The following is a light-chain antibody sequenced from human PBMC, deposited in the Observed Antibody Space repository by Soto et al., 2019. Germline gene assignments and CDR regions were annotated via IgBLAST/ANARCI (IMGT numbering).Light chain of an antibody. CDR2: EVN. Sequence: QSALTQPASVYGSPGQSITISCTGTSSDVAFYNHVSWYQHNPGKAPKLLIYEVNNRPSGVSHRFSGSKSGNTASLPISGLQAEDEADYYCSSFASTHTYVFGTGTQLTVL. CDR1: SSDVAFYNH. V-gene: IGLV2-14*01. CDR3: SSFASTHTYV. J-gene: IGLJ1*01.